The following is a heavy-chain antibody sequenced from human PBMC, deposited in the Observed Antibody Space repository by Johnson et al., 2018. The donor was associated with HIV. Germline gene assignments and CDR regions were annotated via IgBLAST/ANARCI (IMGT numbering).Heavy chain of an antibody. Sequence: QVQLVESGGGVVQPGRSLRLSCAASGFTFSSYAMHWVRQAPGKGLEWVAVILYDGSNKYYADSVKGRFTISRDNSKNTLYLQMNSLRAEDTAVYYCAKDWAYSSSGYDEGLAFDIWGQGTMVTVSS. J-gene: IGHJ3*02. V-gene: IGHV3-30-3*02. D-gene: IGHD6-13*01. CDR2: ILYDGSNK. CDR1: GFTFSSYA. CDR3: AKDWAYSSSGYDEGLAFDI.